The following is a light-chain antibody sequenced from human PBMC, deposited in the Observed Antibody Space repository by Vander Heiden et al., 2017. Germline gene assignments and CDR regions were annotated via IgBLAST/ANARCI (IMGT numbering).Light chain of an antibody. CDR1: RRVGTY. CDR3: HQSYSTPQT. V-gene: IGKV1-39*01. CDR2: TAS. Sequence: DIQMTQSPSSLSASVGDRVTMSCRASRRVGTYVNWYQQTPGKAPKLLISTASHLQSGVPPRFNGTGSGADFILVITNLQPEDFATYFCHQSYSTPQTFGLGTKVEIK. J-gene: IGKJ1*01.